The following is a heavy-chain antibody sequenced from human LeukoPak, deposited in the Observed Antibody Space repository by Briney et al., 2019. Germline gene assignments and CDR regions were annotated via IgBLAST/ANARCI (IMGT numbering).Heavy chain of an antibody. CDR1: GFTFDDYA. D-gene: IGHD6-13*01. CDR2: ISGDGGST. CDR3: AKNSGSSWTYYYYYMDV. V-gene: IGHV3-43*02. J-gene: IGHJ6*03. Sequence: PGGSLRLSCAASGFTFDDYAMHWVRHAPGKGLEWVSLISGDGGSTYYEDSVKGRFTISRDNSKDSLYLQMNSLRTEDTALYYCAKNSGSSWTYYYYYMDVWGKGTTVTVSS.